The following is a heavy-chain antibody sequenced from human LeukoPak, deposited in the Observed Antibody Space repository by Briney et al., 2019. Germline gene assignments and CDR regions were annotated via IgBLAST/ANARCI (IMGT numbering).Heavy chain of an antibody. CDR3: TRVGVYDYVWGSYRYFDY. V-gene: IGHV3-49*04. Sequence: GGSLRLSYTASGFTFGDYAMSWVRQAPGKGLEWVGLIRSKAYGGTTEYAASVKGRFTISRDDSKSIAYLQMNSLKTEDTAVYYCTRVGVYDYVWGSYRYFDYWGQGTLVTVSS. CDR2: IRSKAYGGTT. CDR1: GFTFGDYA. J-gene: IGHJ4*02. D-gene: IGHD3-16*02.